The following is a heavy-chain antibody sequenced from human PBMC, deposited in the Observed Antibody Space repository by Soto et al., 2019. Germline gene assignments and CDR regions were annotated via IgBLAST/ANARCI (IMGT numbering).Heavy chain of an antibody. D-gene: IGHD3-22*01. J-gene: IGHJ5*02. CDR3: ARDWWRGYYYGVDV. Sequence: QVQLQEWGAGLLKPSETLSLTCPVNGGSFSDYYWTWIRQPPGKGLEWIGDVNHGGSTHYNKSLTSRASKTLYSSKKRSATDLTSATSAYTAVYYVARDWWRGYYYGVDVWGEGTLVTVSS. CDR2: VNHGGST. CDR1: GGSFSDYY. V-gene: IGHV4-34*01.